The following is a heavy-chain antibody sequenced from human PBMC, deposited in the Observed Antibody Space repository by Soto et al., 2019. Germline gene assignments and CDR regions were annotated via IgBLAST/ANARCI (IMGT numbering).Heavy chain of an antibody. V-gene: IGHV2-5*01. J-gene: IGHJ4*02. CDR3: SHTPEDSGYFDY. D-gene: IGHD3-22*01. CDR2: IYWTDDK. CDR1: GFSLSSTGVG. Sequence: SGPTLVNPTQTLTLTCSFSGFSLSSTGVGVGWIRQPPGKALEWVALIYWTDDKRYSPSLRSRLTITKDTSKNQVFLTVTNTDPVDTATYYCSHTPEDSGYFDYWGQGSLVTVSS.